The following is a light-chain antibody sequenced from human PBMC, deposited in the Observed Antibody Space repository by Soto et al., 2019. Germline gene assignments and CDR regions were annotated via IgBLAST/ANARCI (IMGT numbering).Light chain of an antibody. J-gene: IGKJ5*01. V-gene: IGKV1-5*03. CDR2: KAS. CDR1: QSIRSW. Sequence: DIQMTQDPSTLSASVGDRVTITCRASQSIRSWLAWYQQKPGKAPKLLIYKASSLESGVPSRFSGSGSGTEFTLTISSPQSEDFAVYYCQQYNNWPPTFGHGTRLEIK. CDR3: QQYNNWPPT.